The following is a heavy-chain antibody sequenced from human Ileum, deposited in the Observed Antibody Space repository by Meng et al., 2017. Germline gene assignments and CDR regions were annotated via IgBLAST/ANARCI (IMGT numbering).Heavy chain of an antibody. D-gene: IGHD3-16*01. CDR2: INHSGST. CDR3: ARGGGRYGPDFDY. CDR1: GGSFSGYY. J-gene: IGHJ4*02. Sequence: QVQLTQGGAGLLKPSETLSLTCAVYGGSFSGYYWSWIRQPPGKGLEWIGEINHSGSTNYNPSLKSRVTISVDTSKNQFSLKLSSVTAADTAVYYCARGGGRYGPDFDYWGQGTLVTVSS. V-gene: IGHV4-34*01.